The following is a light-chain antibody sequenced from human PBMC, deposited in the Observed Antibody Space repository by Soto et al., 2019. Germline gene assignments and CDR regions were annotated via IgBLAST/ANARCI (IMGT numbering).Light chain of an antibody. CDR1: QSVGRDY. CDR3: QQYAKSPIT. CDR2: GAS. V-gene: IGKV3-20*01. Sequence: EFVLTQSPDTLSVSQEERTTLSCRASQSVGRDYLAWYQQKPGQAPRLLIHGASNRATGIPDRFSGSGSGTDFTLSISRLEPEDFAVYYCQQYAKSPITFGQGTRLEIK. J-gene: IGKJ5*01.